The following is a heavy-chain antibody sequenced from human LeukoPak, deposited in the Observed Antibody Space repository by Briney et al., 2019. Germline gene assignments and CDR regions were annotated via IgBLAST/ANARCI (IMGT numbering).Heavy chain of an antibody. V-gene: IGHV1-69*13. CDR1: GGTFSSYA. Sequence: GASVTVSCKASGGTFSSYAISWVRQAPGQGLEWMGGITPMFGTAKYAQKFQGRVTITADESTSTAYMELNSLRSEDTAVYYCAKATVPMTTVTTFDYWGQGTLVTVSS. CDR3: AKATVPMTTVTTFDY. J-gene: IGHJ4*02. CDR2: ITPMFGTA. D-gene: IGHD4-17*01.